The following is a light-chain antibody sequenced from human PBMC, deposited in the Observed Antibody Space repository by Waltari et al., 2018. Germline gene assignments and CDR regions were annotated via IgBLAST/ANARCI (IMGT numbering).Light chain of an antibody. CDR2: TSS. CDR1: QGLSTW. V-gene: IGKV1-12*01. J-gene: IGKJ1*01. CDR3: QQANSFPWT. Sequence: DVHMTQSPSSVSASVGDRVTISCRASQGLSTWLAWYQQKPGRAPKLLIHTSSILQSGVLSRFSGSGSVTDFTLTISSLQPEDVATYYCQQANSFPWTFGQGTRVDIK.